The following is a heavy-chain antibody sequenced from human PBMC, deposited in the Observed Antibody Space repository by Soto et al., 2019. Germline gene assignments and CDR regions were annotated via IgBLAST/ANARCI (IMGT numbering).Heavy chain of an antibody. V-gene: IGHV1-2*04. J-gene: IGHJ6*02. CDR2: INPNSGST. CDR1: GYTFTGYY. D-gene: IGHD6-6*01. CDR3: ARRVGRVFFDSSSSGMDV. Sequence: GASVKVSCKASGYTFTGYYMHWVRQAPGQGLEWMGWINPNSGSTNYAQKFQGWVTMTRDTSISTAYMELSRLRSDDTAVYYCARRVGRVFFDSSSSGMDVWGQGTTVTVSS.